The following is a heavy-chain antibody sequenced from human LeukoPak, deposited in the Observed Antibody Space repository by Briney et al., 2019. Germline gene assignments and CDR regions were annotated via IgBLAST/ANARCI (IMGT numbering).Heavy chain of an antibody. CDR1: GYTFTSYG. CDR3: ARGDSLAVAGLGY. J-gene: IGHJ4*02. V-gene: IGHV1-69*13. CDR2: IIPIFGTA. D-gene: IGHD6-19*01. Sequence: ASVKVSCKASGYTFTSYGISWVRQAPGQGLEWMGGIIPIFGTANYAQKFQGRVTITADESTSTAYMELSSLRSEDTAVYYCARGDSLAVAGLGYWGQGTLVTVSS.